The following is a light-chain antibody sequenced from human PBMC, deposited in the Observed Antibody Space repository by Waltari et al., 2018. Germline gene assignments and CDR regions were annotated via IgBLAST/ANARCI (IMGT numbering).Light chain of an antibody. CDR2: WAS. V-gene: IGKV4-1*01. J-gene: IGKJ1*01. Sequence: DIVMTQSPDSLAVSLGERATINCKSSQSVLYSSNNKNYLVWYPQKPGQPPKLLIYWASTRESGVPDRFSGSGSGTDFTLTISSLQAEDVAVYYCQQYYSTPLTFGQGTKVEIK. CDR1: QSVLYSSNNKNY. CDR3: QQYYSTPLT.